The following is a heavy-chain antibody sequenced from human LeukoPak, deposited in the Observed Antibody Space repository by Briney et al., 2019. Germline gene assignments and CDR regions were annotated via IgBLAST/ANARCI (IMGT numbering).Heavy chain of an antibody. J-gene: IGHJ4*02. CDR1: GYTFTDYY. Sequence: ASVKVSCKASGYTFTDYYIHWARQAPGQGLEWMGWINPNSGGTKYAQKFQGRVTTTRDTSISTAYMELSGLRSADTAIYYCARDRLSPPGKYIYGYGALDYWGQGILVTVSS. CDR3: ARDRLSPPGKYIYGYGALDY. V-gene: IGHV1-2*02. CDR2: INPNSGGT. D-gene: IGHD5-18*01.